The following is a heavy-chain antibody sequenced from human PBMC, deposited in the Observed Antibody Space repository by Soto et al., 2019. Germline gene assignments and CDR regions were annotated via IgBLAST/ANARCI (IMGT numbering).Heavy chain of an antibody. CDR1: GGSISSYY. CDR3: ARSKGIYDFWSGYYTSHNYYYYYGMDV. Sequence: SETLSLTCTVSGGSISSYYWSWIRQPPGKGLEWIGYIYYSGSTNYNPSLKSRVTISVDTSKNQFSLKLSSVTAADTAVYYCARSKGIYDFWSGYYTSHNYYYYYGMDVWGQGTTVTVSS. V-gene: IGHV4-59*01. J-gene: IGHJ6*02. D-gene: IGHD3-3*01. CDR2: IYYSGST.